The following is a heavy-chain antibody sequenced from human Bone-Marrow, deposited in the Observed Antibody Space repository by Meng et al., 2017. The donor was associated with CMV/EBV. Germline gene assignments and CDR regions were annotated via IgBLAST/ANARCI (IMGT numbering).Heavy chain of an antibody. V-gene: IGHV3-66*02. D-gene: IGHD5-12*01. CDR3: ARDLGHSGYDY. CDR1: GFTVSSNY. CDR2: IYSGGST. Sequence: GESLKISCAASGFTVSSNYMSWVREAPGKGLEWVSVIYSGGSTYYADSVKGRFTISRDNSKSTLYLQRNSLRAEDTAVYYCARDLGHSGYDYWGQGTLVTVSS. J-gene: IGHJ4*02.